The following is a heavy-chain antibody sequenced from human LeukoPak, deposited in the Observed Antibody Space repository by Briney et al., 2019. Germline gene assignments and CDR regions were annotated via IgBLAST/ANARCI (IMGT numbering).Heavy chain of an antibody. Sequence: GASVKVSCKASGYTFTGYYMHWVRQAPGQGLEWMGWINPNSGGPHYAPKFQGRVTMTRDTCISTAYMELSRLTSDDTAVYYCARSSDFWSGNLDSWGQGTLVTVSS. CDR3: ARSSDFWSGNLDS. J-gene: IGHJ4*02. V-gene: IGHV1-2*02. CDR1: GYTFTGYY. D-gene: IGHD3-3*01. CDR2: INPNSGGP.